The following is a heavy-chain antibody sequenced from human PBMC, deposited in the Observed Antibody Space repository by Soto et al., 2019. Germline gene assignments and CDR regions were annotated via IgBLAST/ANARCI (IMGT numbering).Heavy chain of an antibody. Sequence: QVQLQQWGAGRLRPLETLSLTCGASGGAFSGYYWAWIRQSPGKGLAWIGEINDRGSIKYNPSLKSRVSISVDTSKNQCSMSLRSVTAADTDVYYCARERPDMLPGPPWVWYFDLWGRGTLVTVSS. CDR1: GGAFSGYY. CDR3: ARERPDMLPGPPWVWYFDL. V-gene: IGHV4-34*01. J-gene: IGHJ2*01. D-gene: IGHD3-9*01. CDR2: INDRGSI.